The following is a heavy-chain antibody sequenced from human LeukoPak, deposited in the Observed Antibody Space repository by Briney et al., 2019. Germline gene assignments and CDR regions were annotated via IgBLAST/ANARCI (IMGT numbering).Heavy chain of an antibody. CDR1: GFTFSSYA. D-gene: IGHD6-19*01. CDR2: ISGSGGTT. V-gene: IGHV3-23*01. CDR3: AGSNSGWYLYYY. Sequence: GGSMRLSCAASGFTFSSYAMSWDRQAPGGGLEWVSVISGSGGTTYYADSVKGRFTISRDNSKNTLYLQMNSLRAEDTAVYYWAGSNSGWYLYYYWGQGTLVTVSS. J-gene: IGHJ4*02.